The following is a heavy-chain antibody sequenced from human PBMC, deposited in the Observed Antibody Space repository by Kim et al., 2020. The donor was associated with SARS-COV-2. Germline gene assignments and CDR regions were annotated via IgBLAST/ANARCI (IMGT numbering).Heavy chain of an antibody. D-gene: IGHD6-6*01. CDR1: GFTFSSYG. V-gene: IGHV3-30*18. J-gene: IGHJ4*01. Sequence: GGSLRLSCAASGFTFSSYGMHWVRQAPGKGLEWVAVISYDGSNKYYADSVKGRFTISRDNSKNTLYLQMNSLRAEDTAVYYCAKDLQQLAIRVPDFDYWG. CDR3: AKDLQQLAIRVPDFDY. CDR2: ISYDGSNK.